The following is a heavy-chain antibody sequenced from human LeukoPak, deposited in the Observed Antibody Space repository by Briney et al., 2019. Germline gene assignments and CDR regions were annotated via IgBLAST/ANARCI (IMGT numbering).Heavy chain of an antibody. CDR2: ITGGADYT. J-gene: IGHJ4*02. V-gene: IGHV3-23*01. Sequence: GGSLRLSCAASSFTFSSSTMTWVRQAPGKGLEWVSSITGGADYTYHAASVKGRFTISRDNSKNTLFLQMSSLTADDTAVYYCAITGVRDFDSWGQGTLVTVSS. CDR3: AITGVRDFDS. D-gene: IGHD5-24*01. CDR1: SFTFSSST.